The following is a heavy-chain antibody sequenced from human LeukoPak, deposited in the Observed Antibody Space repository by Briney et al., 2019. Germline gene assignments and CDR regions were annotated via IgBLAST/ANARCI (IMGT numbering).Heavy chain of an antibody. Sequence: ASVKVSCKTSGYTFNGYAFSWVRQAPGQGLEWMGWISAYNGNTNYAQKLQGRVTLTTDTSTNTAYMELRSLRSDDTAMYYCARDKGRVLDYYGSGSDYWGQGTLVTVSS. V-gene: IGHV1-18*04. J-gene: IGHJ4*02. CDR2: ISAYNGNT. CDR1: GYTFNGYA. D-gene: IGHD3-10*01. CDR3: ARDKGRVLDYYGSGSDY.